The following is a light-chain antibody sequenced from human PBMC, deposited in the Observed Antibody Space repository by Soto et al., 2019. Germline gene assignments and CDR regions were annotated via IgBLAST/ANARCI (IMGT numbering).Light chain of an antibody. CDR1: SSNIGAGYD. V-gene: IGLV1-40*01. CDR2: GNN. Sequence: QPVLTQPPSVSGAPGQRVTISCTGSSSNIGAGYDVHWYQQLPGTAPKLLIYGNNNRPSGVPDRFSGSKSGTSASLAITGLQAEDEADSYRQSYDSSLSGSGVVFGGGTKLTVL. J-gene: IGLJ2*01. CDR3: QSYDSSLSGSGVV.